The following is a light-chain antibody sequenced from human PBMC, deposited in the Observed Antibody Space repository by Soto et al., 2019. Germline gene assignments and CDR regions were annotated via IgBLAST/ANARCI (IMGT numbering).Light chain of an antibody. CDR2: DAS. V-gene: IGKV1-5*01. J-gene: IGKJ1*01. CDR3: QQYYSLRT. CDR1: QDINNW. Sequence: DIQMTQSPYTVPASVGDRVTIPCRASQDINNWLAWYQQKPGNAPKFLIYDASTLESGVPSRFSGGGSGTEFTLTISSLQPDDSATYYCQQYYSLRTFGQGTKVDSK.